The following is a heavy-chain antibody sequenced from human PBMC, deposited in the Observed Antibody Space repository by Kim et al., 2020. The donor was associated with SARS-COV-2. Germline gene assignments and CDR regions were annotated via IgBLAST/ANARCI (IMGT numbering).Heavy chain of an antibody. CDR2: GDT. Sequence: GDTYYPGSVKGRFTISRENAKTSLYLKMNSLRAGDTAVYYCARDRGGFDYWGQGTLVTVSS. D-gene: IGHD3-10*01. J-gene: IGHJ4*02. CDR3: ARDRGGFDY. V-gene: IGHV3-13*01.